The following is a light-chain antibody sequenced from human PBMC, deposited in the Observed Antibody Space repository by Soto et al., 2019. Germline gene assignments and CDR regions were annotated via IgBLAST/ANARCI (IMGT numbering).Light chain of an antibody. J-gene: IGKJ1*01. V-gene: IGKV3-15*01. CDR2: GAS. CDR1: QSVSSN. CDR3: QQYDTLPRT. Sequence: EIVMTQSPATLSVSPGERATLSCRASQSVSSNLAWYQQKPGQAPRLLIYGASTRATGIPARFSGSGSGTEFTLTISSLEPEDSAVYYCQQYDTLPRTFGQGTKVDIK.